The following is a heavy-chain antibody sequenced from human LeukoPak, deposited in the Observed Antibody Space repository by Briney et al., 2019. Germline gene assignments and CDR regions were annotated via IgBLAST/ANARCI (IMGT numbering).Heavy chain of an antibody. D-gene: IGHD3-10*01. CDR3: ARDSYYGSGSYYYYFDY. Sequence: HSGGSLRLSCAASGFTFSSYGMHWARQAPGKGLEWVAVVWYDGSNKYYADSVKGRFTISRDNSKNTLYLQMNSLRAEDTAVYYCARDSYYGSGSYYYYFDYWGQGTLVTVSS. CDR2: VWYDGSNK. J-gene: IGHJ4*02. CDR1: GFTFSSYG. V-gene: IGHV3-33*01.